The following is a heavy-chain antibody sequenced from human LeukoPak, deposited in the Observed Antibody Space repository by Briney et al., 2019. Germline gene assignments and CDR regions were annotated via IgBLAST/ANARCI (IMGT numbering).Heavy chain of an antibody. CDR2: INIDGSST. V-gene: IGHV3-74*01. J-gene: IGHJ3*01. CDR1: GFIFSDYW. D-gene: IGHD6-13*01. CDR3: ARASSSRWGSFDV. Sequence: GGSLRLSCAASGFIFSDYWTIWVRQAPGKGLVWVSRINIDGSSTSYADSVKGRFTISRDNAKNTLYLQMSSLGADDTAVYYCARASSSRWGSFDVWGQGTMVTVSS.